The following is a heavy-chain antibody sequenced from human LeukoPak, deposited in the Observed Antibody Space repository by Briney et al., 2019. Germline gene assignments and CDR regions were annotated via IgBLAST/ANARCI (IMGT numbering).Heavy chain of an antibody. CDR3: ARGNWAYYASGIYGMDV. CDR1: GFTFSTYD. CDR2: VGADAET. V-gene: IGHV3-13*01. Sequence: GGSLRLSCAATGFTFSTYDMHWVRQPAGKGLEWVSTVGADAETYYPGSVRGRFTITRDNAKNTLHLQMNSLRAGDTAVYFCARGNWAYYASGIYGMDVWGQGTTVTVSS. D-gene: IGHD3-10*01. J-gene: IGHJ6*02.